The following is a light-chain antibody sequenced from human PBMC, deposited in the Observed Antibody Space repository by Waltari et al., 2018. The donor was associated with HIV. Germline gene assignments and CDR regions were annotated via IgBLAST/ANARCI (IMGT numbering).Light chain of an antibody. V-gene: IGLV1-40*01. CDR2: SNS. CDR1: SSNIGAGFD. J-gene: IGLJ2*01. CDR3: QSYDSSLSAL. Sequence: HSVLTPPPSVSGAPGQRVTISCTGSSSNIGAGFDVHWYQHLPGTAPKLLIYSNSDRPAGVPDRFSGSKSGTSASLAITGLQAEDEADYYCQSYDSSLSALFGGGTKLTVL.